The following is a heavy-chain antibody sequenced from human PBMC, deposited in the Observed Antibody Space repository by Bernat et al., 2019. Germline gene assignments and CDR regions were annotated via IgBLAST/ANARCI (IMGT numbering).Heavy chain of an antibody. D-gene: IGHD4-23*01. J-gene: IGHJ4*02. CDR2: ISGNSPST. CDR1: GFTFTTSA. V-gene: IGHV3-23*01. CDR3: ARGSNSLD. Sequence: EVHLLESGGGLVQPGGSLRLSCTASGFTFTTSAINWVRQAPGKGLEWVSTISGNSPSTYYADSVKGRFAISRDNSKNTLYLLMNSLRADDTAVYYCARGSNSLDWGQGALVIVSS.